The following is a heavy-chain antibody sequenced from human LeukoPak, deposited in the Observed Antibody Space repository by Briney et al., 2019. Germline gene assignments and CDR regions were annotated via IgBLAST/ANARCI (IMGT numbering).Heavy chain of an antibody. CDR3: ARQKITTSDY. Sequence: PSETLSLTCSVSGGSISSSSYYWGWLRQSPGKGLEWIGSIYYSGSTYYNPSLKSPLTMSVDTSKNQFSLKLSSVTAADTAVYYCARQKITTSDYWGQGNMVTVSS. CDR1: GGSISSSSYY. V-gene: IGHV4-39*01. D-gene: IGHD3-22*01. CDR2: IYYSGST. J-gene: IGHJ4*02.